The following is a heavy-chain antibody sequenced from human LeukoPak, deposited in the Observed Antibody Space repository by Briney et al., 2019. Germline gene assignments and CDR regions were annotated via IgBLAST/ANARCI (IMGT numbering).Heavy chain of an antibody. Sequence: SVKVSCKASGGTFSSYAISWVRQAPGQGLEWMGRITPILGIANYAQKFQGRVTITADKSTSTAYMELSSLRSEDTAVYYCVAVGRQAGYYFDYWGQGTLVTVSS. CDR1: GGTFSSYA. CDR2: ITPILGIA. CDR3: VAVGRQAGYYFDY. V-gene: IGHV1-69*04. J-gene: IGHJ4*02. D-gene: IGHD2-15*01.